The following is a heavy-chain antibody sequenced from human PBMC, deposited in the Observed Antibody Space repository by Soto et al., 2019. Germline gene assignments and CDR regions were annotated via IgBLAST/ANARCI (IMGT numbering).Heavy chain of an antibody. CDR3: TRPILAGYYFYFDS. CDR2: IYHSGST. CDR1: GYSVSSGYY. J-gene: IGHJ4*02. Sequence: PSETLSLTCAVSGYSVSSGYYWGWIRQPPGKGLEWIGTIYHSGSTYYNPFLESRVTMSLDTSKNQLSLRLSSVTAADTAFYYCTRPILAGYYFYFDSWGQGTLVTVSS. V-gene: IGHV4-38-2*01. D-gene: IGHD3-9*01.